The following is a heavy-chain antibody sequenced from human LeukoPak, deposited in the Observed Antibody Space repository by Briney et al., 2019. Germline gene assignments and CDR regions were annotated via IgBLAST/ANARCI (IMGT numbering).Heavy chain of an antibody. CDR1: GFTFSSYA. V-gene: IGHV3-23*01. CDR3: AIEHIVVVTAIAPFDY. Sequence: GGSLRLSCAASGFTFSSYAMSWVRQAPGKGLEWVSAISGSGGSTYYADSVKGRFTISRDNPKNTLYLQMNSLRAEDTAVYYCAIEHIVVVTAIAPFDYWGQGTLVTVSS. CDR2: ISGSGGST. J-gene: IGHJ4*02. D-gene: IGHD2-21*02.